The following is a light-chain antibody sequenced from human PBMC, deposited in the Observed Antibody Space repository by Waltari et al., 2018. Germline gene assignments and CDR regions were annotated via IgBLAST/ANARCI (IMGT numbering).Light chain of an antibody. V-gene: IGKV1-9*01. J-gene: IGKJ1*01. CDR3: QQLNSYPRT. CDR1: QGISSY. Sequence: IQLTQSPSSLSASVGDRVTITCRASQGISSYLAWYQQKPGKAPKLLISAASTLQSGVPSRFSGSGSGTDFTLTISSLQPEDFATYSCQQLNSYPRTFGQGTKLEIK. CDR2: AAS.